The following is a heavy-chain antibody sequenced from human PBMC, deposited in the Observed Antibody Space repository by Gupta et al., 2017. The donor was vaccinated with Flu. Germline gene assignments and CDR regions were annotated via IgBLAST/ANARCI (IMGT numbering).Heavy chain of an antibody. Sequence: YYWGWIRQPAGKGLEGIGLIYKTESTTYNPSLMSRVTMSLETSKNQFSLKLSSVTAEDTAVYYCASQDYVGGNYRSVSFDYCCQVALVTVS. V-gene: IGHV4-4*07. D-gene: IGHD3-16*02. CDR1: YY. CDR3: ASQDYVGGNYRSVSFDY. J-gene: IGHJ4*02. CDR2: IYKTEST.